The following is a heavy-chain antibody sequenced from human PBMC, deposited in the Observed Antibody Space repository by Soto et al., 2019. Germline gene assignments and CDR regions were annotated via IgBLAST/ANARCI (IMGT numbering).Heavy chain of an antibody. CDR2: ISTSSTTI. Sequence: EVQLVESGGGLVQPGGSLRISCAASGLTFSSYSMNWVRQAPGKGLEWVSDISTSSTTIHYADSVKGRFTISRDNAKNSLYLQMNSLRAEDTAVYYCVMGYYFDYWGQGTLVTVSS. CDR1: GLTFSSYS. CDR3: VMGYYFDY. V-gene: IGHV3-48*01. J-gene: IGHJ4*02. D-gene: IGHD2-8*01.